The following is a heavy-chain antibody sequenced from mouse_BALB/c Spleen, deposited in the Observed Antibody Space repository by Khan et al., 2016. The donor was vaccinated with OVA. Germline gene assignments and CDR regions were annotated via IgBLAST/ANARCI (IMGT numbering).Heavy chain of an antibody. Sequence: VQLKESGPGLVKPSQSLSLTCTVTGYSITTNYAWSWIRQFPGNKLEWMGYISYSGSTNYNPSLKSRISVTRATSENQFFLRLNSVTTEDTATYYCARQNYYGYALDYWGQGTSVTVSS. J-gene: IGHJ4*01. V-gene: IGHV3-2*02. CDR1: GYSITTNYA. CDR3: ARQNYYGYALDY. CDR2: ISYSGST. D-gene: IGHD1-1*01.